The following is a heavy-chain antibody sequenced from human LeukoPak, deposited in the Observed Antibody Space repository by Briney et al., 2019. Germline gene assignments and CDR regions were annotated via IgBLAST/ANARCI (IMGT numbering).Heavy chain of an antibody. V-gene: IGHV1-2*02. CDR2: INPNSGGT. CDR1: GYTFTGYY. D-gene: IGHD6-13*01. J-gene: IGHJ6*03. Sequence: ASVKVSCTASGYTFTGYYMHWVRQAPGQGLEWMGWINPNSGGTNYAQKFQGRVTMTRDTSTSTAYMELSRLRSDDTAVYYCARLTGGGAGCMDVWGKGTTVTVSS. CDR3: ARLTGGGAGCMDV.